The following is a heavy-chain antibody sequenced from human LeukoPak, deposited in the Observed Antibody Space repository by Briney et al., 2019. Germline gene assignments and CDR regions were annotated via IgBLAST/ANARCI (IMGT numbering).Heavy chain of an antibody. CDR1: GGSFSGYY. CDR2: INHSGNI. CDR3: ARDLGGSYYFDY. V-gene: IGHV4-34*01. Sequence: SETLSLTCAVYGGSFSGYYWSWIRQPPGKGLEWIGEINHSGNINYNPSLKSRVTISVDTSKNQFSLKLSSVTAADTAVYYCARDLGGSYYFDYWGQGTLVTVSS. J-gene: IGHJ4*02. D-gene: IGHD2-15*01.